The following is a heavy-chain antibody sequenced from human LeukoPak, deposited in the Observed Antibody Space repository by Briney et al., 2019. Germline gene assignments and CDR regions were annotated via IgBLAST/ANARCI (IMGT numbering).Heavy chain of an antibody. Sequence: GGSLRLSCAASGFTFSSYSMNWVRQAPGKGLEWVSSISSSSSYIYYADSVKGRFTISRDDAKNSLYLQMNSLRAEDTAVYYCARDSGYSGYDPPNYWGQGTLVTVSS. D-gene: IGHD5-12*01. CDR2: ISSSSSYI. CDR3: ARDSGYSGYDPPNY. V-gene: IGHV3-21*01. CDR1: GFTFSSYS. J-gene: IGHJ4*02.